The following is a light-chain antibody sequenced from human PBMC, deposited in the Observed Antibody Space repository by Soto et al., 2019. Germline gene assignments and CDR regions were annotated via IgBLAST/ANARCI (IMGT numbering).Light chain of an antibody. CDR2: EVS. J-gene: IGLJ2*01. CDR3: SSYAGSNVV. V-gene: IGLV2-8*01. Sequence: QSALTQPPSASGSPGQSVTISCTGTSSDVGGYNYVSWYQQHPGKAPKLMIYEVSKRPSGVPDRFSGSKSGNTASLTVSGLQAEDEADYYCSSYAGSNVVLGGGT. CDR1: SSDVGGYNY.